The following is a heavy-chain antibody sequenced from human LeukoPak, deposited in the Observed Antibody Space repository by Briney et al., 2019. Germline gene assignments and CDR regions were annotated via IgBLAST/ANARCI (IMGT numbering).Heavy chain of an antibody. Sequence: SETVSLTCTVSGYSISSGYYWGWLRQPPGKGLEWIGSIYYSGSTYYNPSLKSRVTISVDTSKNQFSLKLSSVTAADTAVYYCARDQHDFWAGYYFDYWGQGTLVTVSS. J-gene: IGHJ4*02. CDR2: IYYSGST. CDR3: ARDQHDFWAGYYFDY. CDR1: GYSISSGYY. D-gene: IGHD3/OR15-3a*01. V-gene: IGHV4-38-2*02.